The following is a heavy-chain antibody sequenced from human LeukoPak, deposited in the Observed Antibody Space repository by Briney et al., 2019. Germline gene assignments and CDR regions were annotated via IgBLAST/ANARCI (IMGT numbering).Heavy chain of an antibody. D-gene: IGHD6-13*01. Sequence: ASVKVSSKASGYTFTGYYMHWVRQAPRQGLEWMGWINPNSGGTKNTQKFQGSVTMTRDTSIITAYMELGRLRSDDTAVYYCARAVEQLANFDYGGQGTLVTVS. CDR2: INPNSGGT. CDR3: ARAVEQLANFDY. J-gene: IGHJ4*02. CDR1: GYTFTGYY. V-gene: IGHV1-2*02.